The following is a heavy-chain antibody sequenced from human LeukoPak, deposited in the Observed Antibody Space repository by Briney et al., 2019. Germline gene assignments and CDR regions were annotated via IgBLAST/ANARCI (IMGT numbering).Heavy chain of an antibody. D-gene: IGHD4-17*01. CDR1: GGSISSYY. J-gene: IGHJ5*02. V-gene: IGHV4-4*07. CDR2: IYTSGST. Sequence: SETLSLTCTVSGGSISSYYWSWIRQPAGKGLEWIGRIYTSGSTNYNPSLKSRVTVSVDTSKNQFPLKLSSVTAADTAVYYCARSPFLTTTVFFNWFDPWGQGTLVTVSS. CDR3: ARSPFLTTTVFFNWFDP.